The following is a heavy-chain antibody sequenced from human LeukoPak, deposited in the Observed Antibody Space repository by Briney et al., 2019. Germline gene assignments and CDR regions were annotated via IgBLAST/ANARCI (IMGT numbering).Heavy chain of an antibody. D-gene: IGHD1-26*01. Sequence: PGGSLRLSCAASGFTFSSYAMHWVRQAPGKGLEYVSTISSNGGSTYYAHSVKGRFTISRDNSKNTLYLQMGSLRAEDMAVYYCARDRSYGAAEFDPWGQGTLVTVSS. CDR1: GFTFSSYA. CDR2: ISSNGGST. CDR3: ARDRSYGAAEFDP. V-gene: IGHV3-64*01. J-gene: IGHJ5*02.